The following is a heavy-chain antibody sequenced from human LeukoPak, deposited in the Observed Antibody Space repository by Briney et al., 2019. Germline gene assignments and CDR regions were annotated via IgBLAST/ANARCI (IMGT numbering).Heavy chain of an antibody. D-gene: IGHD3-22*01. J-gene: IGHJ4*02. CDR3: AGYDSSGYFDY. CDR2: IKQDGSEK. CDR1: GFTFSSYW. V-gene: IGHV3-7*01. Sequence: GGSLRLSCAASGFTFSSYWMSWVRQAPGKGLEWVANIKQDGSEKYYVDSVKGRFTISRDNAKNSLYLQMNSLRAEDTAVYYCAGYDSSGYFDYWGQGTLVTVSS.